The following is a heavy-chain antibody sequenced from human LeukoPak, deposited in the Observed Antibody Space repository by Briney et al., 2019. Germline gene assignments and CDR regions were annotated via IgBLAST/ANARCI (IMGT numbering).Heavy chain of an antibody. CDR1: GFTFSSYA. J-gene: IGHJ4*02. CDR2: ISSNGGST. V-gene: IGHV3-64*01. CDR3: ARDLRGKWLVPGGFDY. D-gene: IGHD6-19*01. Sequence: GGSLRLSCAASGFTFSSYAMHWVRQAPGKGLEYVSAISSNGGSTYYANSVKGRFTISRDNSKNTLYLQMGSLRAEDMAVYYCARDLRGKWLVPGGFDYWGQGTLVTVSS.